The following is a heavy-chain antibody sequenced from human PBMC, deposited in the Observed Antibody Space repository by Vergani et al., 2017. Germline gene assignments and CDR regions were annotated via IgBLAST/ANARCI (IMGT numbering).Heavy chain of an antibody. V-gene: IGHV5-51*01. CDR3: ARRAMATAEKDALDI. Sequence: EVQLVQSGAEVKKPGESLTISCKGSGYSFTSYWIGWVRQLPGKGLEWMGSIYPGDSDTRYSPSVQGQIPLPADKSISTAYLQWSSLKASDTAMYYCARRAMATAEKDALDIWGQGTMVTVSS. D-gene: IGHD5-24*01. CDR1: GYSFTSYW. J-gene: IGHJ3*02. CDR2: IYPGDSDT.